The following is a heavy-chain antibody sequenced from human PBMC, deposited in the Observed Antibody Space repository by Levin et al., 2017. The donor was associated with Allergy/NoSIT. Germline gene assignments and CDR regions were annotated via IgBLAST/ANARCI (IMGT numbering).Heavy chain of an antibody. CDR1: GFTFSSYA. V-gene: IGHV3-30-3*01. D-gene: IGHD2-8*02. Sequence: GGSLRLSCAASGFTFSSYAMHWVRQAPGKGLEWVAVISYDGSNKYYADSVKGRFTISRDNSKNTLYLQMNSLRAEDTAVYYCARDFLRTDYYGMDVWGQGTTVTVSS. J-gene: IGHJ6*02. CDR2: ISYDGSNK. CDR3: ARDFLRTDYYGMDV.